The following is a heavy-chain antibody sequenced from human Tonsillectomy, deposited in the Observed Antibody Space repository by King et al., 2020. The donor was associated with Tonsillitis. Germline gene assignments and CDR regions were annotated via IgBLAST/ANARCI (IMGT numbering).Heavy chain of an antibody. CDR3: AKPASPYSSSHMDY. D-gene: IGHD6-13*01. CDR1: GFTFSNYA. J-gene: IGHJ4*02. Sequence: VQLVESGGGLVQPGRSLRLSCAASGFTFSNYAMSWVRQAPGKGLEWVSAISASGGYPYYADSVKGRFTISRDNSKNTLYLQMNSLRAEDTAVYYCAKPASPYSSSHMDYWGQGNLVTVSS. V-gene: IGHV3-23*04. CDR2: ISASGGYP.